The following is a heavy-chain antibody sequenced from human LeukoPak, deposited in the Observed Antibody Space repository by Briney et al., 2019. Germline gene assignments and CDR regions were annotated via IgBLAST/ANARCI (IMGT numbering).Heavy chain of an antibody. CDR2: ISSSGSTI. D-gene: IGHD3-22*01. V-gene: IGHV3-48*03. CDR1: GFTFSSYE. J-gene: IGHJ3*02. Sequence: GGSLRLSCAPAGFTFSSYEMNWVRQAPGKGLEWVSYISSSGSTIYYADSVKGRFTISRDNAKNSLYLQMNSLRAEDTAVYYCARARTNYYYDSSGYYRDAFDIWGQGTMVTVSS. CDR3: ARARTNYYYDSSGYYRDAFDI.